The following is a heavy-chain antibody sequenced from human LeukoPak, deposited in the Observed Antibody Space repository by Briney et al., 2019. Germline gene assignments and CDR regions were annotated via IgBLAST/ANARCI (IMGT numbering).Heavy chain of an antibody. J-gene: IGHJ5*02. D-gene: IGHD2-2*01. CDR1: GYTFTSYG. CDR2: ISAYNGNT. CDR3: ARMEEYCSSTSCYANWFDP. Sequence: GASVKVSCKASGYTFTSYGISWVRQAPGQGLEWMGWISAYNGNTNYAQKLQGRVTMTTDTSTSTAYMELRSLRSDDTAVYYCARMEEYCSSTSCYANWFDPWGQGTLVTVSS. V-gene: IGHV1-18*04.